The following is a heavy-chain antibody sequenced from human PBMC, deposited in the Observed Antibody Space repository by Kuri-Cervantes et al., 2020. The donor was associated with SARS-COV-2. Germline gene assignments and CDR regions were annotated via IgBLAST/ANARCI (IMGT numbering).Heavy chain of an antibody. CDR3: ARERDLSRFDY. CDR1: GGSISSGGSS. D-gene: IGHD5-24*01. V-gene: IGHV4-61*08. J-gene: IGHJ4*02. CDR2: IYYSGCI. Sequence: VSGGSISSGGSSWTWLRQPPGNGLEWIGYIYYSGCINYNPSLKSRVTISLDTSKNQFSLTLNTVTAVDTAVYYCARERDLSRFDYWGQGTLVTVSS.